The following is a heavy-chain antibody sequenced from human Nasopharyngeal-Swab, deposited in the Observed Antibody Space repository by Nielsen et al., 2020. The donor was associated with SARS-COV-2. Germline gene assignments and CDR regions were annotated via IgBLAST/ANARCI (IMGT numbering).Heavy chain of an antibody. Sequence: GESLKISCAAPGFTFSDYYMSWIRQAPGKGLEWVSYISSSGSTIYYADSVKGRFTISRDNAKNSLYLQMNSLRAEDTAVYYCAPFWSGYYDYYYGMDVWGQGTTVTVSS. D-gene: IGHD3-3*01. CDR3: APFWSGYYDYYYGMDV. J-gene: IGHJ6*02. CDR1: GFTFSDYY. CDR2: ISSSGSTI. V-gene: IGHV3-11*01.